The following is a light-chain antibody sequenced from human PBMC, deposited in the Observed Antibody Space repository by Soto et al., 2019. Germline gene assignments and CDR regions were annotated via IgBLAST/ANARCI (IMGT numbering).Light chain of an antibody. Sequence: EIVLTQSPGSLSLSPGQRATLSCRASQSVDTTFFAWYQKKPGQAPRLLIYGASKRATGIPDRFSGSGSGPDFTLIISRLEPEDFAVYYCQHYMSSVTFGQGTKVEIK. CDR1: QSVDTTF. V-gene: IGKV3-20*01. CDR2: GAS. CDR3: QHYMSSVT. J-gene: IGKJ1*01.